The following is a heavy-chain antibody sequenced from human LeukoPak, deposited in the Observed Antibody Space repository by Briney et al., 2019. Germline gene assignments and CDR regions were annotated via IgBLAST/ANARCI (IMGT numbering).Heavy chain of an antibody. CDR2: ISSSGSTI. CDR1: GVTFSSYE. V-gene: IGHV3-48*03. D-gene: IGHD5-12*01. J-gene: IGHJ4*02. CDR3: AARIVATRPFDY. Sequence: GGSLRLSCAASGVTFSSYEMNWVRQAPGKGLEWVSYISSSGSTIYYADSVKGRFTISRDNAKNSLYLQMNSLRAEDTAVYYCAARIVATRPFDYWGQGTLVTVSS.